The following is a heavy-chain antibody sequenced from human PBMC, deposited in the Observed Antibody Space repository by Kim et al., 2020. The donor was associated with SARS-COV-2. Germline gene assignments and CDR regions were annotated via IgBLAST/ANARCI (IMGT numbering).Heavy chain of an antibody. Sequence: SETLSLTCTVSGGSISSSSYYWGWIRQPPGKGLEWIGSIYYSGSTYYNPSLKSRVTISVDTSKNQFSLKLSSVTAADTAVYYCARRSPMHISYSFDPWGQGTLVTVSS. CDR2: IYYSGST. J-gene: IGHJ5*02. D-gene: IGHD2-15*01. V-gene: IGHV4-39*01. CDR1: GGSISSSSYY. CDR3: ARRSPMHISYSFDP.